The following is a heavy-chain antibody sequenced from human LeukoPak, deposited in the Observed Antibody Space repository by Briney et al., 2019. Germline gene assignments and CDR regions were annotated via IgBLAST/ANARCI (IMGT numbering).Heavy chain of an antibody. Sequence: GASVKISCNASGYRFTSYYMHWVRQAPGQGLEWMGIINPSGGSPSYAQKFQGRVTMTSDTSTSTVYMELSSLRSEDTAVYYCARAGDYFDYWGQGTLVTVSS. CDR1: GYRFTSYY. CDR2: INPSGGSP. V-gene: IGHV1-46*01. J-gene: IGHJ4*02. CDR3: ARAGDYFDY.